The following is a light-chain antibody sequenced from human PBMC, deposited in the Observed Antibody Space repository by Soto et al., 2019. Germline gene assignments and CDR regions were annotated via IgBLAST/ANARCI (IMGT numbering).Light chain of an antibody. CDR1: SGHNSYA. CDR3: QTWGTGIAV. CDR2: LNSDGSH. J-gene: IGLJ2*01. Sequence: QAVVTQSPSASASLGASVKLTCTLSSGHNSYAIAWHQQQPEKGPRYLMKLNSDGSHTKGDGIPDRFSGSSSGAGRYLTISSLQSEDEADYYCQTWGTGIAVFGGGTKLTVL. V-gene: IGLV4-69*01.